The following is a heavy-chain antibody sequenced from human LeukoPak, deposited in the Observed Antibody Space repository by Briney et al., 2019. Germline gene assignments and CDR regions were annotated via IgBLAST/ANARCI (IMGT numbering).Heavy chain of an antibody. CDR3: ARSYDTSGYQDHFDY. J-gene: IGHJ4*02. CDR2: IDWDDDT. Sequence: SGPTLVNPTQTLTLTCTFSGFSLSTSEMCVSWIRQPPGKALEWLARIDWDDDTYNSTSLKTRLTISKDTSKNQVVLTMTNMDPVDTATYYCARSYDTSGYQDHFDYRGQGTLVTVSS. CDR1: GFSLSTSEMC. V-gene: IGHV2-70*11. D-gene: IGHD3-22*01.